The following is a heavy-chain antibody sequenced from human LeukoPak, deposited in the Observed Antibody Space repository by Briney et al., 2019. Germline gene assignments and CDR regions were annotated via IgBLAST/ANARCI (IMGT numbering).Heavy chain of an antibody. CDR2: ISYDGSNK. D-gene: IGHD3-10*01. J-gene: IGHJ4*02. Sequence: GGSLRLSCAASGFTFSSYAMHWVRQAPGKGLEWVAVISYDGSNKYYADSVKGRFTISRDNSKNTLYLQMNSLRTEDTAVYYCAKDFYGSGTYPLFDYWGQGTLAIVSS. V-gene: IGHV3-30-3*01. CDR1: GFTFSSYA. CDR3: AKDFYGSGTYPLFDY.